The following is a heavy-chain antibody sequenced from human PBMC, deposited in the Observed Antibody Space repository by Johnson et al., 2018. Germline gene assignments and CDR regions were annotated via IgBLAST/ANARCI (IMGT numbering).Heavy chain of an antibody. V-gene: IGHV3-7*01. CDR1: GFTFSSYG. J-gene: IGHJ6*02. Sequence: VQLVESGGGVVQPGRSLRLSCAASGFTFSSYGMHWVRQAPGKGLEWVANIKQDGSEKYYVDSVKGRFTISRDNAKNSLYLQMNSLRAEDTAVYYCARGMGLYSGNYDGMDVWGQGTTVTVSS. CDR2: IKQDGSEK. D-gene: IGHD6-13*01. CDR3: ARGMGLYSGNYDGMDV.